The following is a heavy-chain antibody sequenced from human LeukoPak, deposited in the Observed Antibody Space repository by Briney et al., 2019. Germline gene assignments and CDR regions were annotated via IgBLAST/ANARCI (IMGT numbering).Heavy chain of an antibody. V-gene: IGHV1-2*02. CDR3: AREWVYCSSTSCYGFDY. CDR2: INPNTGDT. Sequence: ASVKVSCKASGFTFNAYYIHWVRQAPGQGLEWMGWINPNTGDTNFAQKFQGRVAMTRDTSLSTAYMELSRLRSDDTAVYYCAREWVYCSSTSCYGFDYWGQGTLVTVSS. D-gene: IGHD2-2*01. CDR1: GFTFNAYY. J-gene: IGHJ4*02.